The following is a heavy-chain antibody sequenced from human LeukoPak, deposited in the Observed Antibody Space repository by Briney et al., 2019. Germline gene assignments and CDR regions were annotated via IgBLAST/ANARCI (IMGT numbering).Heavy chain of an antibody. D-gene: IGHD3-10*01. CDR3: AKGVYESGSSPLDY. V-gene: IGHV3-23*01. CDR2: IGGSSGRT. J-gene: IGHJ4*02. Sequence: PGGSLRLSCAASGFTFSNYAIKWFRQAPGKGLEWVSAIGGSSGRTYYADSVKGRFTISRDNSKNTVYLQMNSLRAEDTAVYYCAKGVYESGSSPLDYWGQGTLVTVSS. CDR1: GFTFSNYA.